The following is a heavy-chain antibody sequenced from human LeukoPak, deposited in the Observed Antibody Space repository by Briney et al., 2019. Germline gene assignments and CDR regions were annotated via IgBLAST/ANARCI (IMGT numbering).Heavy chain of an antibody. J-gene: IGHJ4*02. V-gene: IGHV3-23*01. CDR1: GFTFSSYD. D-gene: IGHD5-24*01. CDR3: AARRDGYSSY. Sequence: GGSLRLSCAASGFTFSSYDMNWVRQAPGKGLEWVSAISGSGGSTNYADSVKGRFTISRDNSKNTLYLQMNSLRAEDTAVYYCAARRDGYSSYWGQGTLVTVSS. CDR2: ISGSGGST.